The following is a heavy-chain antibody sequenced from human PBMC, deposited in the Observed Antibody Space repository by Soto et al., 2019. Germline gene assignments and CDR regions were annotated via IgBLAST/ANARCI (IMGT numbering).Heavy chain of an antibody. CDR1: WGLSSYA. J-gene: IGHJ6*02. CDR2: IIPIFGTA. CDR3: ARGAPGRRTGSDLYYYYGMDV. D-gene: IGHD1-1*01. V-gene: IGHV1-69*06. Sequence: GAPMNGSRKGFGWGLSSYAISRGRKAPGKRVEWVGGIIPIFGTANYAQKFQGRVTITADKSTSTAYMELSSPRSEDTAVYYCARGAPGRRTGSDLYYYYGMDVWGQGTTVTVSS.